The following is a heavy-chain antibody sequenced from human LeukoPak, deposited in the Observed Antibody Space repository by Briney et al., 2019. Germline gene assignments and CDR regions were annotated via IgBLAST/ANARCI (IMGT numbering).Heavy chain of an antibody. Sequence: SETLSLTCAVYGGSFSGYYWSWIRQPPGKGLEWIGEINNSGSTNYNPSLKSRVTISVDTSKNQFSLKLSSVTAADTAVYYCARGLGIAAAGTYGFWFDPWGQGTLVTVSS. V-gene: IGHV4-34*01. D-gene: IGHD6-13*01. CDR2: INNSGST. CDR3: ARGLGIAAAGTYGFWFDP. CDR1: GGSFSGYY. J-gene: IGHJ5*02.